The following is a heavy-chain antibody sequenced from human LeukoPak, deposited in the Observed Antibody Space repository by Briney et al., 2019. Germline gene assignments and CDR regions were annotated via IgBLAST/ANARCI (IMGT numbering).Heavy chain of an antibody. Sequence: GGSLRLTCAASGITVSTNYMNWVRQAPGKGLEWVSVIFSSDKTNYADSVQGRFTISRDPSKNTVYLQMHSLRGENTAVYYCAREIGYYIDNHSSRLRGRFDVWGTGTTVIVSS. J-gene: IGHJ6*04. CDR3: AREIGYYIDNHSSRLRGRFDV. CDR2: IFSSDKT. V-gene: IGHV3-53*01. D-gene: IGHD3-22*01. CDR1: GITVSTNY.